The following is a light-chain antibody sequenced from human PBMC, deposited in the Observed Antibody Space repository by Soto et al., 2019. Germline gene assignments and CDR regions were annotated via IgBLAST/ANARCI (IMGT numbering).Light chain of an antibody. J-gene: IGKJ4*01. V-gene: IGKV3-15*01. CDR3: QQYNDWPPA. CDR2: HAS. Sequence: EIVMPQAPGTLSVSPGERATLYCRASQTVGRNLAWYQQKPGQAPRLLIFHASTRATGIPARFSGSGSGTEFTLTISSLQSEDFAVYYCQQYNDWPPAFGGGTKVDI. CDR1: QTVGRN.